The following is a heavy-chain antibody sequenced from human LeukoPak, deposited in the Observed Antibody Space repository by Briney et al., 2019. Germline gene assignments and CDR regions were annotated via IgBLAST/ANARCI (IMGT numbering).Heavy chain of an antibody. J-gene: IGHJ3*02. V-gene: IGHV3-48*02. CDR2: ISSSSSSK. Sequence: GGSLKLSCAVSGFTFSDYSMNWVRQSPGKGLDWVAYISSSSSSKNYADSVKGRFTISRDNAKKSLYLQMNSLRDGDTAVYYCARHGGTRIFPIWGQGTVVTVSS. D-gene: IGHD2-15*01. CDR1: GFTFSDYS. CDR3: ARHGGTRIFPI.